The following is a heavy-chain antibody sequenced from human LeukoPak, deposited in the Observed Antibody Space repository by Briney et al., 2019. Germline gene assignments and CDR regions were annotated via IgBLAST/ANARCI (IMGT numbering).Heavy chain of an antibody. J-gene: IGHJ6*03. D-gene: IGHD3-10*01. CDR3: ARARGYYGSGSYEYYYYYYMDV. Sequence: SETLSLTCAVYGGSFSGYYWSWIRQPPGKGLEWIGEINHSGSTNYNPSLKSRVTISVDTSKNQFSLKLSSVTAADTAVYYCARARGYYGSGSYEYYYYYYMDVWGKGTTVTISS. CDR2: INHSGST. CDR1: GGSFSGYY. V-gene: IGHV4-34*01.